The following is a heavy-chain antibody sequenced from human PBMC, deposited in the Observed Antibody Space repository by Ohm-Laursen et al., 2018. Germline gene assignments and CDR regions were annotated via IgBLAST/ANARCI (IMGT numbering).Heavy chain of an antibody. CDR2: ISGSGGST. CDR3: AKGLPLTPPYYYYGMDV. J-gene: IGHJ6*02. Sequence: SLRLSCSASGFTFSSYAMSWVRQAPGKGLEWVSAISGSGGSTYYADSVKGRFTISRDNSKNTLYLQTNSLRAEDTAVYYCAKGLPLTPPYYYYGMDVWGQGTTVTVSS. V-gene: IGHV3-23*01. CDR1: GFTFSSYA. D-gene: IGHD3-16*01.